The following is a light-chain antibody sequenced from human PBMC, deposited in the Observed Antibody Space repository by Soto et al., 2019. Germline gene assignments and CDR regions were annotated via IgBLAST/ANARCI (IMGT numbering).Light chain of an antibody. J-gene: IGKJ1*01. CDR2: KAS. Sequence: DIQMTQSPSTLSASVGDRVTITCRASQTTINWLAWYQQKPGKAPKLLIYKASTLESGVPSRFSGSGSATEFTLTISNLQPDDFGTYYCQHQRTFGQGTKVEIK. CDR3: QHQRT. V-gene: IGKV1-5*03. CDR1: QTTINW.